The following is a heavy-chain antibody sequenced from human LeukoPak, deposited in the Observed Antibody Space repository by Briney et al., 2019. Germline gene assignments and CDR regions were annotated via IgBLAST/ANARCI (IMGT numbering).Heavy chain of an antibody. CDR3: ARDGGVTRYYYYMDV. D-gene: IGHD3-16*01. V-gene: IGHV1-69*05. CDR1: GGTFSSYA. CDR2: IIPIFGTA. Sequence: GASVKASCKASGGTFSSYAISWVRQAPGQGLEWMGGIIPIFGTANYAQKFQGRVTITTDESTSTAYMELSSLRSEDTAVYYCARDGGVTRYYYYMDVWGKGTTVTVSS. J-gene: IGHJ6*03.